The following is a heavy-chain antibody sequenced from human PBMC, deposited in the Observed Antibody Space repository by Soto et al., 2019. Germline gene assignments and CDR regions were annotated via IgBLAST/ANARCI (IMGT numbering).Heavy chain of an antibody. CDR3: ARDAWVTNAPDGSDI. J-gene: IGHJ3*02. CDR1: GYTFSSYG. Sequence: ASVKVSCKASGYTFSSYGINWVRQAPGQGLEWMGWISTYNDNTNYAENLQDRVTMTTGTSTSTAYMELRSLRSDDTAVYYCARDAWVTNAPDGSDIWGQGTVVTVSS. CDR2: ISTYNDNT. D-gene: IGHD3-16*01. V-gene: IGHV1-18*01.